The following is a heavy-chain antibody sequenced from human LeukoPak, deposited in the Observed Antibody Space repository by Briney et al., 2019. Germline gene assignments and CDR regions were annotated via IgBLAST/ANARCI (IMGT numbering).Heavy chain of an antibody. CDR1: SGSISSGSYY. V-gene: IGHV4-61*02. J-gene: IGHJ4*02. D-gene: IGHD6-13*01. CDR2: IYSSGST. Sequence: MPSETLSLTCTVSSGSISSGSYYWSWIRQPAGKGLEWIGRIYSSGSTNYNPSLKSRVTISVDTSKNQLSLKLSDGTAPDTAVFSCARIGSSWYTFDYWGQGTLVTVSS. CDR3: ARIGSSWYTFDY.